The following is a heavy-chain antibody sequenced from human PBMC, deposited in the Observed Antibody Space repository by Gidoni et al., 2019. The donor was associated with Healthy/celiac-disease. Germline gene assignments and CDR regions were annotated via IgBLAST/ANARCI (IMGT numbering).Heavy chain of an antibody. D-gene: IGHD3-10*01. CDR2: INHSGST. Sequence: QVQLQQWGAGLLKPSETLSLTCAVYGGSFSGYYWSWIRQPPGKGLEWIGEINHSGSTNYNPSLKSRVTISVDTSKNQFSLKLSSVTAADTAVYYCARRRNYYGSGSYPNWGQGTLVTVSS. J-gene: IGHJ4*02. CDR1: GGSFSGYY. V-gene: IGHV4-34*01. CDR3: ARRRNYYGSGSYPN.